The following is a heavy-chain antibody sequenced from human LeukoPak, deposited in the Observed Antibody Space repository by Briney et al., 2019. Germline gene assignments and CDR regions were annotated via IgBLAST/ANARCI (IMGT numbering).Heavy chain of an antibody. D-gene: IGHD2-2*01. Sequence: GGSLRLSCAASGFTFSSYGIHWVRQAPGRGLEWVAVIWYDGSNKYYADSVKGRFTISRDNSKNTLYLQMNSLRAEDTAVYYCARGRYCTITSCHTPYYFDYWGQGTLVTVSS. V-gene: IGHV3-33*01. J-gene: IGHJ4*02. CDR3: ARGRYCTITSCHTPYYFDY. CDR2: IWYDGSNK. CDR1: GFTFSSYG.